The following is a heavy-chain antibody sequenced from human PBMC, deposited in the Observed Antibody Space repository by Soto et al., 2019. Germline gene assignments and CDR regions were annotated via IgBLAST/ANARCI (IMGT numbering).Heavy chain of an antibody. D-gene: IGHD3-16*01. CDR1: GGNFNTYP. J-gene: IGHJ3*02. V-gene: IGHV1-69*18. CDR3: ARDGRLWGSTGWKRENHFDI. CDR2: IIPIFGTP. Sequence: QVQLEQSGAEVKRPGSSVKVSCKTSGGNFNTYPISWVRQAPGHRLEWMGKIIPIFGTPDYAQKFQGRVTINADEATTPVYMELSSLKSDASAVHYCARDGRLWGSTGWKRENHFDIWGQGTMVTVSS.